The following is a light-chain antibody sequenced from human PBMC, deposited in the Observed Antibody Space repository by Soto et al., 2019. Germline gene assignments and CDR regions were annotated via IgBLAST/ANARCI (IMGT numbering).Light chain of an antibody. V-gene: IGLV2-8*01. CDR3: SSYAGSNDLHII. CDR1: SSDVGGYNF. CDR2: EVS. J-gene: IGLJ2*01. Sequence: QSALTQPPSASGSPGQSVTISCTGTSSDVGGYNFVSWYQQHPGKAPKLMIYEVSKRPSGVPDRFSGSKSGSTASLTVSGLQAEDEAAYYCSSYAGSNDLHIIFGGGTKLTVL.